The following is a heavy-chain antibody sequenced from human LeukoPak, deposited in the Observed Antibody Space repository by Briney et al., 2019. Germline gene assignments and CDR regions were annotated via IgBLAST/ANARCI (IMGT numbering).Heavy chain of an antibody. CDR2: IYTSGST. CDR1: GGSISSYY. CDR3: ARLAAAGTLEDGNWFDP. D-gene: IGHD6-13*01. J-gene: IGHJ5*02. Sequence: SETLSLTCTVSGGSISSYYWSWIRQPAGKGLEWIGRIYTSGSTNYNPSLKSRVTMSVDTSKNQFSLKLSSVTAADTAVYYCARLAAAGTLEDGNWFDPWGQGTLVTVSS. V-gene: IGHV4-4*07.